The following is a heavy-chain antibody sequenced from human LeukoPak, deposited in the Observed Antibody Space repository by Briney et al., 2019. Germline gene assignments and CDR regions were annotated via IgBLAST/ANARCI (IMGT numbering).Heavy chain of an antibody. V-gene: IGHV4-39*01. CDR2: IYYSGST. CDR1: GGSISSSSYY. Sequence: PSETLSLTCTVSGGSISSSSYYWGWIRQPPGKGLEWIGSIYYSGSTYYNPSLKSRVTISVDTSKNQFSLKLSPVTAADTAVYYCARRGRYFDYWGQGTLVTVSS. CDR3: ARRGRYFDY. J-gene: IGHJ4*02. D-gene: IGHD3-16*01.